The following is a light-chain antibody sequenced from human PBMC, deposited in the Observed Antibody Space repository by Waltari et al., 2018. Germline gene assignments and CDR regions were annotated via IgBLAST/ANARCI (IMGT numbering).Light chain of an antibody. J-gene: IGLJ1*01. CDR3: TSYTSRHSLV. CDR2: DVS. Sequence: QSALTQPASVSGSPGQSITISCTGTSRHVGDYEWVPRYQQPPGKAPKVVIFDVSYRPSGVSNRFSGSKSGNTASLTISGLQAEDEADYYCTSYTSRHSLVFGTGTKVTVL. V-gene: IGLV2-14*03. CDR1: SRHVGDYEW.